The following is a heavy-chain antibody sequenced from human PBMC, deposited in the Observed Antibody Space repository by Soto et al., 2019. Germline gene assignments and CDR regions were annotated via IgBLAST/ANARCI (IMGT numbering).Heavy chain of an antibody. CDR2: IYYSGST. V-gene: IGHV4-59*01. Sequence: SETLSLTCTVSGGSISSYYWSWIRQPPGKGLEWIGYIYYSGSTNYNPSLKSRVTISVDTSKNQFSLKLSSVTAADTAVYYCARAPRLGYPPLARGYFDYWGQGTLVTVSS. CDR1: GGSISSYY. J-gene: IGHJ4*02. CDR3: ARAPRLGYPPLARGYFDY. D-gene: IGHD3-22*01.